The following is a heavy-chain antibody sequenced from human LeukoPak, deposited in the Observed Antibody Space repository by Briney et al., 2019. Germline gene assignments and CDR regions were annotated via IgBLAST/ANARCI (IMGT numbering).Heavy chain of an antibody. CDR1: GYTFTGYY. CDR2: INPNSGGT. CDR3: ASYYDFKNWFDP. J-gene: IGHJ5*02. D-gene: IGHD3-3*01. V-gene: IGHV1-2*02. Sequence: EASVKVSCKASGYTFTGYYMHWVRQAPGQGLEWMGWINPNSGGTNYAQKFQGRVTMTRDTSIRTAYMELSRLRPDDTAVYYCASYYDFKNWFDPWGQGTLVTVSS.